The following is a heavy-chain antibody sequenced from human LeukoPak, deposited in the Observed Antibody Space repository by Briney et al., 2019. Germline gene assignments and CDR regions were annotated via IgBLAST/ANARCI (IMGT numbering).Heavy chain of an antibody. V-gene: IGHV1-2*02. CDR1: GYTFTGYY. Sequence: ASVKVSCKASGYTFTGYYMHWVRQAPGQGLEWMGWMNPNSGDTNHAQKFQGRVTMTRDTSISTAYMELSRLRSDDTAMYYCARSSGWKYNIDYWGQGTLVTVSS. J-gene: IGHJ4*02. D-gene: IGHD6-19*01. CDR2: MNPNSGDT. CDR3: ARSSGWKYNIDY.